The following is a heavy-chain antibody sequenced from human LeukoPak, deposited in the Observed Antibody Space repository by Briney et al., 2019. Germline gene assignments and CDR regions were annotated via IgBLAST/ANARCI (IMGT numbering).Heavy chain of an antibody. D-gene: IGHD3-3*01. CDR3: ARVKRSDPGPYYMDV. V-gene: IGHV4-38-2*01. CDR2: IYHSGST. J-gene: IGHJ6*03. CDR1: GYSISSGYY. Sequence: PSETLSLTCAVSGYSISSGYYWGWIRQPPGKGLEWIGSIYHSGSTYYNPSLKSRVTISVDTSKNQFSLKLSSVTAADTAVYYCARVKRSDPGPYYMDVWGKGTTVTVSS.